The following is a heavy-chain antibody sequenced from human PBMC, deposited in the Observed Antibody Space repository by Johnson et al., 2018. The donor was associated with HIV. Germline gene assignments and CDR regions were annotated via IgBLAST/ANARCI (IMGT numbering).Heavy chain of an antibody. CDR1: GFTFDDYG. Sequence: EVQLVESGGSVVRRGGSLRLSCAASGFTFDDYGMSWVRQGPGKGLEWVSGINWNGGSTGYYGDSVKGRFTISRDNSKNTLYLQMNSLRAEDTAVYYCAKDADRFLEWVEAFDIWGQGTMVTVSS. CDR2: INWNGGST. V-gene: IGHV3-20*04. CDR3: AKDADRFLEWVEAFDI. J-gene: IGHJ3*02. D-gene: IGHD3-3*01.